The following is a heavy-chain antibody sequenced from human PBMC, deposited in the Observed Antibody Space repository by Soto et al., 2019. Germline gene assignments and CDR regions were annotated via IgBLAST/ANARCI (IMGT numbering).Heavy chain of an antibody. CDR3: ARDISYGSGTAYGY. J-gene: IGHJ4*02. V-gene: IGHV1-18*01. CDR2: IGADNRDT. CDR1: GYTFTNHG. D-gene: IGHD3-10*01. Sequence: QVQLVQSGGEVKNPGASVTVSCKASGYTFTNHGISWVRQAPGQGLEWMGWIGADNRDTNYAQNIQDRLTMTTDTSTNTAYMELRSLQSDDTAVYYCARDISYGSGTAYGYWGQGTLVTVSS.